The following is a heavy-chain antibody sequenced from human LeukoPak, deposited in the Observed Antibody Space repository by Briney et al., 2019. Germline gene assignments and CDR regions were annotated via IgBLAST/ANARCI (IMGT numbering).Heavy chain of an antibody. CDR2: VNHSGST. Sequence: KPSDTLSLTCAVYGGSFSGYYWSWLRQPPGKGLEWIGEVNHSGSTNYNPSLKSRVTISVDTSKNQFSLKLSSVTAADTAVYYCARGFRQYVAAAAYWGQGTLVTVSS. D-gene: IGHD6-13*01. J-gene: IGHJ4*02. CDR3: ARGFRQYVAAAAY. CDR1: GGSFSGYY. V-gene: IGHV4-34*01.